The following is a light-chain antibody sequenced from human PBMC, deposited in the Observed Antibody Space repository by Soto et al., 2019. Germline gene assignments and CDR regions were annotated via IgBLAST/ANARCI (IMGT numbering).Light chain of an antibody. V-gene: IGLV2-18*02. CDR1: SSDVGSYNR. CDR2: EVS. J-gene: IGLJ1*01. CDR3: NSYTSSNTYV. Sequence: QSVLTQPPSVSGSPGQSVTISCTGTSSDVGSYNRVSWYQQPPGTAPKLMIYEVSNRPSGVPDRFSGSKSGNTASLTISGLQPEDGADYYCNSYTSSNTYVFGTGTKVTV.